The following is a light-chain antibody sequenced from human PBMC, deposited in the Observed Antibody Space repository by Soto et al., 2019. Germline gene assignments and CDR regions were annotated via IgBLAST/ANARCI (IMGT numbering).Light chain of an antibody. V-gene: IGLV2-8*01. J-gene: IGLJ3*02. Sequence: QSALTQPPSASGSPGQSVTISCTGTSSDVGAYNYVSWYQQHAGKAPKLVIYEVTKRPSGVPDRFSGSKSANTASLTVSGLQAEDEADYYCSSFASSNTGVFGGGTKLTFL. CDR2: EVT. CDR3: SSFASSNTGV. CDR1: SSDVGAYNY.